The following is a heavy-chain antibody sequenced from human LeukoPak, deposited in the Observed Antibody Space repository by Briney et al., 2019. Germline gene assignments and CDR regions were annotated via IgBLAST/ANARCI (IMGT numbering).Heavy chain of an antibody. Sequence: SETLSLTCTVSGGSVSSSHYWGWIRQPPGKGLEWIGSIYYGGSTYYNASLRSRVTTSVDTSKNQFSLKLSSVTAADTAVYYCAKSTYYYDTFVNAFDLWGQGTVVTVST. V-gene: IGHV4-39*07. CDR2: IYYGGST. J-gene: IGHJ3*01. CDR1: GGSVSSSHY. CDR3: AKSTYYYDTFVNAFDL. D-gene: IGHD3-22*01.